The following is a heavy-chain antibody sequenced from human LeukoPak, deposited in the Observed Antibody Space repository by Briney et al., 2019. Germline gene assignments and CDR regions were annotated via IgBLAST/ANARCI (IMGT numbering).Heavy chain of an antibody. Sequence: GGSLRLSCAASGFTFSDYYMSWIRQAPGKGLEWVAYITSSGSAIYYADSVRGRFTISRDNARNSVFLQMDGLRAEDSAIYYCATDIVATSGDYWGQGTLVIVSS. CDR3: ATDIVATSGDY. J-gene: IGHJ4*02. CDR1: GFTFSDYY. CDR2: ITSSGSAI. V-gene: IGHV3-11*01. D-gene: IGHD5-12*01.